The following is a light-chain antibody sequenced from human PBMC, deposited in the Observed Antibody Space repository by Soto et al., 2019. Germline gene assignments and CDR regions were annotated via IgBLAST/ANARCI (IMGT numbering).Light chain of an antibody. CDR3: QQSYSTQFT. J-gene: IGKJ3*01. CDR1: QSISSY. V-gene: IGKV1-39*01. CDR2: AAS. Sequence: DIQITQSPSSLSASVGDRVTITCRASQSISSYLNWYQQKPGKAPKLLIYAASSLQSGVPSRFSGSGSGTDFTLTISSLQPEHFATYYCQQSYSTQFTFGPGTKVDIK.